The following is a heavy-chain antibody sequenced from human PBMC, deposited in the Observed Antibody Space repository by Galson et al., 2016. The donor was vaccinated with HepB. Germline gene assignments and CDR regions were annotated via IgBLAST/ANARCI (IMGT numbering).Heavy chain of an antibody. CDR2: ISSSSSYI. V-gene: IGHV3-21*01. Sequence: SLRLSCAASGFTFSSYSMNWVRQAPGKGLEWVSSISSSSSYIYYADLVKGRFTISRDNAKNSLYLQMNSLRAEDTAVYYCARAVSWDYGDYAGYWGQGTLVTVSS. CDR1: GFTFSSYS. D-gene: IGHD4-17*01. J-gene: IGHJ4*02. CDR3: ARAVSWDYGDYAGY.